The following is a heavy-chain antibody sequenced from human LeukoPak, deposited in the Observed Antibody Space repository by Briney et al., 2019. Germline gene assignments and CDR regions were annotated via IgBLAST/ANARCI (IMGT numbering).Heavy chain of an antibody. J-gene: IGHJ4*01. CDR2: INSDGSST. Sequence: GGSLRLSCAASGFTFSRYWMHWVRQAPGKGLVWVSRINSDGSSTNYAHSVKGRFTISRDNAKNTVSLHMNSLRAEDTALYYCARGFLYFDYWGHGTLVSVSS. CDR1: GFTFSRYW. D-gene: IGHD3-3*01. CDR3: ARGFLYFDY. V-gene: IGHV3-74*01.